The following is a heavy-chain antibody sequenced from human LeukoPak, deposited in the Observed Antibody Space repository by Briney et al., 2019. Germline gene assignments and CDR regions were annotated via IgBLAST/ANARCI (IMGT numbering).Heavy chain of an antibody. CDR3: ARDLGYSSSSAVMDY. J-gene: IGHJ4*02. CDR2: ISYDGSNK. Sequence: PGGSLRLSCAASGFTFSSYAMHWVRQAPGKGLEWVAVISYDGSNKYYADSVKGRFTISRDNSKSTLYLQMNSLRAEDTAVYYCARDLGYSSSSAVMDYWGQGTLVTVSS. V-gene: IGHV3-30-3*01. D-gene: IGHD6-6*01. CDR1: GFTFSSYA.